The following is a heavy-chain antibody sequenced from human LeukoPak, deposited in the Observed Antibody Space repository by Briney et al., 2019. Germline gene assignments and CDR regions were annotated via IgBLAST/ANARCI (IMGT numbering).Heavy chain of an antibody. CDR2: INPNSGGT. J-gene: IGHJ4*02. Sequence: GASVKVSCKASGYTFTCYYMHWVRQAPGQGLEWMGWINPNSGGTNYAQKFQGRVTMTRDTSISTAYMELSRLRSDDTAVYYCARAFGYGAAAGTFGYWGQGTLVTVSS. D-gene: IGHD6-13*01. CDR3: ARAFGYGAAAGTFGY. CDR1: GYTFTCYY. V-gene: IGHV1-2*02.